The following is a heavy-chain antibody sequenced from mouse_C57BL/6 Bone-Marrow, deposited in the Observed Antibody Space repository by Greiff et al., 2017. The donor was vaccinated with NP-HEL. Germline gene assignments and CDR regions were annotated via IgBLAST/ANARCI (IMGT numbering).Heavy chain of an antibody. CDR2: ISDGGSYT. V-gene: IGHV5-4*01. CDR1: GFTFSSYA. CDR3: AGPFY. J-gene: IGHJ4*01. Sequence: EVHLVESGGGLVKPGGSLKLSCAASGFTFSSYAMSWVRQTPEKRLEWVATISDGGSYTYYPDTVKGRFTISRDNAKNNLYLQMSHLKSEDTAMYYCAGPFYWGQGTSVTVSS.